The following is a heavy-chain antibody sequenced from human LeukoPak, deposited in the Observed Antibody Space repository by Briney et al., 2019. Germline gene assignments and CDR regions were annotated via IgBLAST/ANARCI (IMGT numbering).Heavy chain of an antibody. D-gene: IGHD3-22*01. V-gene: IGHV3-30*01. CDR2: LSHDGNNH. J-gene: IGHJ4*02. Sequence: RSLRLSCATSGFTFSSYSMHWVRQAPGKGLEWVAGLSHDGNNHYYADSVKGRFTISRDNSNNTLHLQMNSLRAEDTAVYYCAREDYYDSTNYFEYWGQGTLVTVSS. CDR1: GFTFSSYS. CDR3: AREDYYDSTNYFEY.